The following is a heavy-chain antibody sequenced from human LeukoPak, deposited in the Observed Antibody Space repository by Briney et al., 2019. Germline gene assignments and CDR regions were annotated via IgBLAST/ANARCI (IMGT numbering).Heavy chain of an antibody. V-gene: IGHV4-34*01. CDR1: GGSFSGYY. J-gene: IGHJ4*02. D-gene: IGHD4-11*01. CDR3: ARAFLEGMTTGNFDY. Sequence: SETLSLTCAVYGGSFSGYYWSWIRQPPGKGLEWIGEINHSGSTNYNPSLKSRVTISVDPSKNQFSLKLSSVTAADTAVYYCARAFLEGMTTGNFDYWGQGTLVTVSS. CDR2: INHSGST.